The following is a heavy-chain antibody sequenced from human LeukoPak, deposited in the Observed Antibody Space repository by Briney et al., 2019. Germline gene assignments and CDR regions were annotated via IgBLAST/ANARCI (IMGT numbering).Heavy chain of an antibody. V-gene: IGHV4-39*07. J-gene: IGHJ5*02. Sequence: PSETLSLTCTVSGGSISSSSYYWGWIRQPPGKGLEWIRYIYHSGSTYYNPSLKSRVTISVDRSKNQFSLKLSSVTAADTAVYYCARAMVRGVPHWFDPWGQGTLVTVSS. CDR3: ARAMVRGVPHWFDP. CDR2: IYHSGST. D-gene: IGHD3-10*01. CDR1: GGSISSSSYY.